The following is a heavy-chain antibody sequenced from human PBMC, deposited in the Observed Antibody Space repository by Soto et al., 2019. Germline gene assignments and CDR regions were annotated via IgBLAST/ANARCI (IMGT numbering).Heavy chain of an antibody. D-gene: IGHD3-16*02. CDR1: GITFSLSA. J-gene: IGHJ4*02. Sequence: PGGSLRLSCVASGITFSLSAMDWLRQAPGKGLEWVAVISYDGSDKYYADSVRGRFTISRDNSKNTLYLQMNSLRAEDTAVYYCARGRIAFRGVIGHFDHWGQGILVTVSS. V-gene: IGHV3-30-3*01. CDR2: ISYDGSDK. CDR3: ARGRIAFRGVIGHFDH.